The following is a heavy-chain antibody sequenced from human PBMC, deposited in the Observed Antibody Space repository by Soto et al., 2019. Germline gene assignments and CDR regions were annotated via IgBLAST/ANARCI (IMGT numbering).Heavy chain of an antibody. CDR1: GLPFSDYY. CDR2: ISYSGNTI. CDR3: ARDSGCSSTSCYGPPWFDP. Sequence: GGSLRLPSAASGLPFSDYYMSWIRPAPGKGLEWVSYISYSGNTIYYADSVKGRFTISRDNAKNSLYLQMNSLRAEDTAVYYCARDSGCSSTSCYGPPWFDPWGQGTLVTVSS. D-gene: IGHD2-2*01. J-gene: IGHJ5*02. V-gene: IGHV3-11*04.